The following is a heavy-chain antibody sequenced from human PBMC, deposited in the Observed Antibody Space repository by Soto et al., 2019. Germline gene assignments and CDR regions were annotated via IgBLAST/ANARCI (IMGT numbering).Heavy chain of an antibody. D-gene: IGHD3-10*01. Sequence: ASVKVSCKASGYTFTTYAMHWVRQAPGQRLEWMGWINAGNGNRRYSQKFQGRVTITSDTSASTAYMELSSLRSEDTAVYYCARESLWLGELLSYFDSWGQGTLVTVSS. CDR1: GYTFTTYA. CDR2: INAGNGNR. J-gene: IGHJ4*02. CDR3: ARESLWLGELLSYFDS. V-gene: IGHV1-3*01.